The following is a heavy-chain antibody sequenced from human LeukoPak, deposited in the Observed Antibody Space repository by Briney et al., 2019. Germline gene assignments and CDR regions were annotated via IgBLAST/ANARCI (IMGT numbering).Heavy chain of an antibody. D-gene: IGHD3-22*01. CDR2: IIPIFGTA. Sequence: ASVKVSCKASGGTFSSYAISWVRQAPGEGLEWMGGIIPIFGTANYAQKFQGRVTITADESTSTAYMELSSLRSEDTAVYYCARGQIVVGPYYFDYWGQGTLVTVSS. CDR3: ARGQIVVGPYYFDY. V-gene: IGHV1-69*13. J-gene: IGHJ4*02. CDR1: GGTFSSYA.